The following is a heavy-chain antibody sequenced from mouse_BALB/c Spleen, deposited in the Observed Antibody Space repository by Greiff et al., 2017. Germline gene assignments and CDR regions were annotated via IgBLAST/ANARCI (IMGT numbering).Heavy chain of an antibody. CDR3: ARGGGYPAWFAY. D-gene: IGHD2-2*01. CDR1: GYTFSSYW. V-gene: IGHV1-9*01. CDR2: ILPGSGST. Sequence: VQLQQSGAELMKPGASVKISCKATGYTFSSYWIEWVKQRPGHGLEWIGEILPGSGSTNYNEKFKGKATFTADTSSNTAYMQLSSLTSEDSAVYYCARGGGYPAWFAYWGQGTLVTVSA. J-gene: IGHJ3*01.